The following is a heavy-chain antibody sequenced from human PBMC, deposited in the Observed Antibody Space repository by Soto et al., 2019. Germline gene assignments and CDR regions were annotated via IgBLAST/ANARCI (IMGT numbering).Heavy chain of an antibody. CDR1: GFTFSSYA. D-gene: IGHD4-17*01. CDR3: ANSRVTTSYYYYYMDV. Sequence: GGSLRLSCAASGFTFSSYAMSWVRQAPGKGLEWVSAISGSGGSTYYADSVKGRFTISRDNSKNTLYLQMNSLRAEVTAVYYCANSRVTTSYYYYYMDVWGKGTTVTVSS. CDR2: ISGSGGST. V-gene: IGHV3-23*01. J-gene: IGHJ6*03.